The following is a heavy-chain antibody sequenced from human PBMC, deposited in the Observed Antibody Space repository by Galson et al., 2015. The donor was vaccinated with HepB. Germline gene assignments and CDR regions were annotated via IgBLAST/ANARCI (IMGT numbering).Heavy chain of an antibody. D-gene: IGHD3-22*01. V-gene: IGHV4-30-2*01. CDR3: ASLWDDFDSGVLFDF. Sequence: TLSLTCAVSGGSISSGGYSWSWIRQPPGKGLEWIGYISHSGSTFYNPSLRGRASISLDRSKNQFSLKLSSVTAADTAVYYCASLWDDFDSGVLFDFWGQGTLVTVSS. CDR1: GGSISSGGYS. J-gene: IGHJ4*02. CDR2: ISHSGST.